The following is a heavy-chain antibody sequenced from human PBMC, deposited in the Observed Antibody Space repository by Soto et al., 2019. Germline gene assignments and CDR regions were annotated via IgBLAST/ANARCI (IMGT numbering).Heavy chain of an antibody. V-gene: IGHV3-11*01. CDR1: GFTFSDYY. CDR3: ASASEYDILTDPV. J-gene: IGHJ3*01. D-gene: IGHD3-9*01. Sequence: GGSLRLSCAASGFTFSDYYMSWIRQAPGKGLEWVSYISSSGSTIYYADSVKGRFTISRDNAKNSLYLQMNSLRAEDTAVYYCASASEYDILTDPVWGQGTMVTVSS. CDR2: ISSSGSTI.